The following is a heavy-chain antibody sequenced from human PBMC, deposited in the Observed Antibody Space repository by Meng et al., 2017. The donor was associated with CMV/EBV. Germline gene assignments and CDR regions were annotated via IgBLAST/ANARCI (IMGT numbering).Heavy chain of an antibody. D-gene: IGHD1-20*01. V-gene: IGHV1-69*12. CDR2: IIPIFGTA. CDR1: GGTFSSYA. CDR3: ASVTGIGWWYFDL. Sequence: QVQLGQSGAEVKKPGYSVKVSCKGSGGTFSSYAISWVRQAPGQGLEWMGGIIPIFGTANYAQKFQGRVTITADESTSTAYMELSSLRSEDTAVYYCASVTGIGWWYFDLWGRGTLVTISS. J-gene: IGHJ2*01.